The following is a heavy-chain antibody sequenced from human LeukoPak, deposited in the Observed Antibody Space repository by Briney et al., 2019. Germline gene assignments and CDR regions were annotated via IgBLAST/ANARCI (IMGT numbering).Heavy chain of an antibody. V-gene: IGHV5-51*01. J-gene: IGHJ3*02. D-gene: IGHD3-22*01. CDR3: ARLRGDSSGYDALEI. Sequence: GASLQISCKTSGFSFTGYWIGWVRQMPEKGLEWMGIIYPGDSDSKYSPSFQGLVTFSADKSISTAYLQWSSLRASDTAMYYCARLRGDSSGYDALEIWGQGTMVTVSS. CDR2: IYPGDSDS. CDR1: GFSFTGYW.